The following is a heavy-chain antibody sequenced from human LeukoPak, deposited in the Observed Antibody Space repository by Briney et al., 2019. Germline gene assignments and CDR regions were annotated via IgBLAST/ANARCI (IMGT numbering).Heavy chain of an antibody. J-gene: IGHJ3*01. V-gene: IGHV3-30-3*01. CDR1: GFTFSDYA. CDR3: ARDRSGYAKDAFDF. Sequence: PPGRSLRLSCAASGFTFSDYAMHWVRQAPGKGLEWVAVLSYGGTNKYYADSVKGRFTISRDNSKNTMFLQMNSLRAEDTAVYHCARDRSGYAKDAFDFWGQGTMVTVSS. CDR2: LSYGGTNK. D-gene: IGHD3-3*01.